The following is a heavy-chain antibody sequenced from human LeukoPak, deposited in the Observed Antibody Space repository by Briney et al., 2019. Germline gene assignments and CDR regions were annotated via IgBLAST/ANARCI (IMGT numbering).Heavy chain of an antibody. CDR3: AKALGSVVVVAVDY. J-gene: IGHJ4*02. Sequence: PGGSLRLSCAASGFTFSNYAMSWVRQAPRKGLEWVSGISGSGGSTYYADSVKGRFTVSRDNSKNTLYLQVTSLKAEDTAVYYCAKALGSVVVVAVDYWGQGTLVTVSS. CDR1: GFTFSNYA. V-gene: IGHV3-23*01. CDR2: ISGSGGST. D-gene: IGHD2-15*01.